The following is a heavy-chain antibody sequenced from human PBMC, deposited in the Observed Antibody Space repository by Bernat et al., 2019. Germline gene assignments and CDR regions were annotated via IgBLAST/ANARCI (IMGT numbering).Heavy chain of an antibody. CDR3: ARVTRGDMDV. CDR2: IYYSGST. CDR1: GGSISSYY. J-gene: IGHJ6*03. Sequence: QVQLQESGPGLVKPSETLSLTCPVPGGSISSYYWSWIRQPPGKGLEWIGYIYYSGSTNHNPSLRIRVTISVDTSKNQFSLKLSSVTAADTAVYYCARVTRGDMDVWGKGTTVTVSS. V-gene: IGHV4-59*01. D-gene: IGHD3-10*01.